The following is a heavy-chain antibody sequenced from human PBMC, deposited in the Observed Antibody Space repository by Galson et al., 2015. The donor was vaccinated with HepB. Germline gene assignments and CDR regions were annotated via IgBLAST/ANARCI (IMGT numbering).Heavy chain of an antibody. CDR2: ISYDGRHN. J-gene: IGHJ4*02. CDR3: ARDGPSYDNDTSGYYVGY. D-gene: IGHD3-22*01. Sequence: SLRLSCAASGFTFNNYALHWFRQAPGKGLEWVALISYDGRHNYYADSVKGRSTISRDNSKNTLYLQMNSLRSEDTAVFYCARDGPSYDNDTSGYYVGYWGQGTLVTVSS. CDR1: GFTFNNYA. V-gene: IGHV3-30*04.